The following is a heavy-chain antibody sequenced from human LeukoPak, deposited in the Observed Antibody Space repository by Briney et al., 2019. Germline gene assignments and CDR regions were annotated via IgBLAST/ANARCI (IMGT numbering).Heavy chain of an antibody. Sequence: PGGSLRLSCAASGFTFSSYSMNWVRQAPGKGLEWVSSISSSSSYIYYADSVKGRFTISRDNAKNSLYLQMNSLRAEDTAVYYCVTGYSSRSRQGALWGQGTLVTVSS. CDR1: GFTFSSYS. V-gene: IGHV3-21*01. D-gene: IGHD6-13*01. CDR3: VTGYSSRSRQGAL. CDR2: ISSSSSYI. J-gene: IGHJ4*02.